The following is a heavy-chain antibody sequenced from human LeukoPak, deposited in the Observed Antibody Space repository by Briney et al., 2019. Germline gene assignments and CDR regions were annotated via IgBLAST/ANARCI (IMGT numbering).Heavy chain of an antibody. V-gene: IGHV3-74*01. D-gene: IGHD3-22*01. CDR2: INSDGSST. J-gene: IGHJ4*02. CDR1: GSTFSSYW. Sequence: PGGSLRLSCPASGSTFSSYWMHWVRQAPGKGLVWVSRINSDGSSTTYADSVKGRFTISRDNAKNTLYVQMNSLRAEDTAVYYCARDSDSSGYYSFDYWGQGILVTVSS. CDR3: ARDSDSSGYYSFDY.